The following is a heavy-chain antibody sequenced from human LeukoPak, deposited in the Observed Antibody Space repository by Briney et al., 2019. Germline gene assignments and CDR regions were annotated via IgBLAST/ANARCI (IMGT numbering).Heavy chain of an antibody. Sequence: SETLSLTCTVSGGSISSYYWSWIRQPAGKGLKWIGRIYTSGSTNYNPSLKSRVTMSVDTSKNQFSLKLSSVTAADTAVYYCARGTAMVEGYYYYGMDVWGQGTTVTVSS. V-gene: IGHV4-4*07. D-gene: IGHD5-18*01. J-gene: IGHJ6*02. CDR1: GGSISSYY. CDR2: IYTSGST. CDR3: ARGTAMVEGYYYYGMDV.